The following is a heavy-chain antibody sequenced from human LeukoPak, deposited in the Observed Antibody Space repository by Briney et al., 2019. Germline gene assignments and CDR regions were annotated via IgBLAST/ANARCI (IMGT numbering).Heavy chain of an antibody. J-gene: IGHJ5*02. CDR1: GGSISNTSYY. CDR2: IYHSGST. CDR3: ARHLPGYSNTWPGP. Sequence: SETLSLTCTVSGGSISNTSYYWGGIRQPPGKGLEWIGSIYHSGSTYYNPSLKSRVTISVDTSKNQFSLKLRSVAAADTPVYYCARHLPGYSNTWPGPWGQGTLVTVSS. V-gene: IGHV4-39*01. D-gene: IGHD4-11*01.